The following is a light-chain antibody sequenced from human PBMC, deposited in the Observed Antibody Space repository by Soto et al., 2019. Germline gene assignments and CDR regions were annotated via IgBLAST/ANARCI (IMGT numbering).Light chain of an antibody. CDR2: EVS. V-gene: IGKV3-11*01. Sequence: EIVLTQSPATLSLSPGEKATLSCRASRPVSSSLAWYQQKPGQAPRLLIYEVSNRATGIPARFSGSGSGADFTLTISSLEPGDFALYYCQQHINWPLTFGGGTKV. J-gene: IGKJ4*01. CDR1: RPVSSS. CDR3: QQHINWPLT.